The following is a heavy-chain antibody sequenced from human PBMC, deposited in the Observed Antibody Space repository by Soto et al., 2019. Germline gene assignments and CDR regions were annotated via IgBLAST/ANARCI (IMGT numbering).Heavy chain of an antibody. Sequence: QVQLVQSGAEVKKPGSSVKVSCKASGYTFTSYGISWVRQAPGQGIEWMGWISAYNGNTNYAQKLQGRVTMTKDTTTRTAYMELRCLGADDTVVYYCASAVYDSRGLHDHCDIWGVGTMFTVSA. D-gene: IGHD3-22*01. CDR3: ASAVYDSRGLHDHCDI. J-gene: IGHJ3*02. V-gene: IGHV1-18*01. CDR1: GYTFTSYG. CDR2: ISAYNGNT.